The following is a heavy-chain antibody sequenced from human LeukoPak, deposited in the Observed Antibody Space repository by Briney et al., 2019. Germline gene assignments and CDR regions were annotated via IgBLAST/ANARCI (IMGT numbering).Heavy chain of an antibody. V-gene: IGHV3-20*04. CDR1: GFIFDDYG. D-gene: IGHD4-17*01. CDR2: INWNGSIT. J-gene: IGHJ3*02. CDR3: ASRTTGNYDAFDI. Sequence: PGGSLRLSCAASGFIFDDYGMSWVRQAPGKGLEWVSGINWNGSITGYADSVKGRFTISRDNAKNSLYLQMNSLSAEDTAMYYCASRTTGNYDAFDIWGQGTMVTVSS.